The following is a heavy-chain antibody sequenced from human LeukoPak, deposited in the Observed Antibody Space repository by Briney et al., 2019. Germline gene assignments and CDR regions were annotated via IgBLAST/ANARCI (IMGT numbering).Heavy chain of an antibody. Sequence: SETLSLTCTVSGSSISSSSYYWGWIRQPPGTGLEWIGSIYYGGSTYYNPSLKSRVTISVDTSKNQFSLKLSSVTAADTAVYYCARKRGSGKANFDYWGQGTLVTVSS. V-gene: IGHV4-39*01. J-gene: IGHJ4*02. D-gene: IGHD1-26*01. CDR1: GSSISSSSYY. CDR3: ARKRGSGKANFDY. CDR2: IYYGGST.